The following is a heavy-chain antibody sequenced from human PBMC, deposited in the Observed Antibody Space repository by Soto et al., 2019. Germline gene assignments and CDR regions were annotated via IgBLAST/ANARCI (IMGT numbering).Heavy chain of an antibody. CDR1: GCPFTSYG. D-gene: IGHD3-16*02. V-gene: IGHV1-18*01. CDR3: AREGYDYVWGSYRYIRGYDAFDI. J-gene: IGHJ3*02. Sequence: GSVKVSCKASGCPFTSYGISWVRQAPGQGLEWMGWISAYNGNTNYAQKLQGRVTMTTDTSTSTAYMELRSLRSDDTAVYYCAREGYDYVWGSYRYIRGYDAFDIWGQGTMVTVSS. CDR2: ISAYNGNT.